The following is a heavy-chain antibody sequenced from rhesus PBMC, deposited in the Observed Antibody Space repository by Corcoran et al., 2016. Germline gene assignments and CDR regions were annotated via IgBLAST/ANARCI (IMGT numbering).Heavy chain of an antibody. V-gene: IGHV4-169*01. CDR1: GGSISSSY. CDR3: ARAPDGWNDGYY. Sequence: QLLLQESGPGLVKPSETLSVTCAVSGGSISSSYWSWIRQAPGKGLEWIGYIYGSGSSTNYNPSLKSRFTLSVDTSKNQLSLKLSSVTTADTAVYYCARAPDGWNDGYYWGQGVLVTVSS. CDR2: IYGSGSST. J-gene: IGHJ4*01. D-gene: IGHD1-14*01.